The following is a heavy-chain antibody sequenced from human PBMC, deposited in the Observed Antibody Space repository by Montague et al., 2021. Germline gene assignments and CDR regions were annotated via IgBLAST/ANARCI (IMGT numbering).Heavy chain of an antibody. D-gene: IGHD3-16*02. CDR3: ARGSGRVLDYVRETHSYARFDN. CDR1: GGSFSSYY. J-gene: IGHJ4*02. Sequence: SETLSLTCAVSGGSFSSYYWNWIRQPPGKGLEWIGEISHSGDTEYNPSLKSRISLSVDTSKNQFSLNLTSLTAADTAVYYCARGSGRVLDYVRETHSYARFDNWGQGTLVTVSS. CDR2: ISHSGDT. V-gene: IGHV4-34*01.